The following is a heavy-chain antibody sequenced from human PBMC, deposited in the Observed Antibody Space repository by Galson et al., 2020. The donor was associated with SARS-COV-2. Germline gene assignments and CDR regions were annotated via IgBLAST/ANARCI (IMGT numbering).Heavy chain of an antibody. J-gene: IGHJ5*02. V-gene: IGHV3-33*01. D-gene: IGHD6-19*01. CDR2: IWYDGSNK. CDR3: AREGQWPENWFDP. CDR1: GFTFSSYG. Sequence: GGSLRLSCAASGFTFSSYGMHWVRQAPGKGLEWVAVIWYDGSNKYYADSVKGRFTISRDNSKNTLYLQMNSLRAEDTAVYYCAREGQWPENWFDPWGQGTLVTVSS.